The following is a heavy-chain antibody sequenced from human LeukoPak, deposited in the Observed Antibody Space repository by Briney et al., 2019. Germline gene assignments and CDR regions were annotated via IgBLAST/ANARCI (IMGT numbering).Heavy chain of an antibody. J-gene: IGHJ4*02. CDR3: ARVYPGYNYGYYFDY. Sequence: SETLSLTCTVSGGSISSYYWSWIRQPPGKGLERIGYIYYSGSTNYNPSLKSRVTISVDTSKNQFSLKLSSVTAADTAVYYCARVYPGYNYGYYFDYWGQGTLVTVSS. D-gene: IGHD5-18*01. CDR1: GGSISSYY. CDR2: IYYSGST. V-gene: IGHV4-59*08.